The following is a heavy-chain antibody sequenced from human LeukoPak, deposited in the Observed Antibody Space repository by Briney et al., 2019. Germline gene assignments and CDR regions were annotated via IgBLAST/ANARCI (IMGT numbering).Heavy chain of an antibody. CDR2: INPSGGST. CDR1: GYTFTSYY. CDR3: ARRYRSGYSGYDDSGDAFDI. Sequence: GASVKVSCKASGYTFTSYYMHWVRQAPGQGLEWMGIINPSGGSTSYAQKFQGRVTMTRDTSTSTVYMELSSLRSEDTAVYYCARRYRSGYSGYDDSGDAFDIWGQGTMVTVSS. J-gene: IGHJ3*02. V-gene: IGHV1-46*01. D-gene: IGHD5-12*01.